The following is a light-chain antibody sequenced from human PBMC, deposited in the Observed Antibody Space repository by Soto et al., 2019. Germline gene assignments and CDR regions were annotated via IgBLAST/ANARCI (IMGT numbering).Light chain of an antibody. CDR2: GAS. CDR1: QTVINTY. J-gene: IGKJ4*01. V-gene: IGKV3-20*01. CDR3: QQYGSSPLT. Sequence: EIVLTQSPGTLSLSPGERATLSCRASQTVINTYLAWYQQKPGQAPRLLIYGASSRATGVPDRFSGSGSGTDFTFTISRLEPEDFAVYFCQQYGSSPLTFGGGTKVEIK.